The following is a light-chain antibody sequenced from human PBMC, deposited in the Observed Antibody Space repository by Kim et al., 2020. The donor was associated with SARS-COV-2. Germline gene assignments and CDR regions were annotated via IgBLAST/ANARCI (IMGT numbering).Light chain of an antibody. J-gene: IGKJ4*01. Sequence: GDRVTITCRASQDIADYSAWYQQKPGKVPKLLIYGASTLQSGVPSRFSGSGSGTDFTFTISSLQPEDVATYYCQKYNSAPLTFGGGTKVDIK. CDR3: QKYNSAPLT. CDR1: QDIADY. V-gene: IGKV1-27*01. CDR2: GAS.